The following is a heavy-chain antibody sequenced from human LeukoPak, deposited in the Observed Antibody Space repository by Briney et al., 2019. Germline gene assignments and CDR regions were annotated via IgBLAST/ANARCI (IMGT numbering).Heavy chain of an antibody. CDR1: GFIFSSNA. Sequence: QPGGSLRLSCSASGFIFSSNAMHWVRQAPGKGLEYVSAISSNGGTTHYTDSVKDRFTISRDNSKNTLYLQMSSLRAEDTAVYYCVRASYSSGWYGDCWGQGTLVTVSS. V-gene: IGHV3-64D*06. CDR2: ISSNGGTT. D-gene: IGHD6-19*01. CDR3: VRASYSSGWYGDC. J-gene: IGHJ4*02.